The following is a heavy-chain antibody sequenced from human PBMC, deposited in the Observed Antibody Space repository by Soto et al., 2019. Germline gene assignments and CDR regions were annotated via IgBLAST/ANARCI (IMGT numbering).Heavy chain of an antibody. CDR1: VYSFSNNW. J-gene: IGHJ6*02. Sequence: GSLKISCKGSVYSFSNNWIGWLLQIPGKGLEWMGIIYPGDSDTRYTPSFQGQVTFSADRSISTAYLQRTSLKASDTAIYYCARLSGYASDYDYGIDVWGQGTTFTVSS. V-gene: IGHV5-51*01. D-gene: IGHD5-12*01. CDR2: IYPGDSDT. CDR3: ARLSGYASDYDYGIDV.